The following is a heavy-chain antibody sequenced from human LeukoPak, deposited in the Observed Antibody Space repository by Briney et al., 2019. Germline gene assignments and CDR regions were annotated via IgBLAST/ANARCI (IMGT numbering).Heavy chain of an antibody. CDR2: ASDDGSTT. CDR3: VRHNAARAFDI. J-gene: IGHJ3*02. CDR1: GFTFRSFW. V-gene: IGHV3-74*03. D-gene: IGHD1-1*01. Sequence: GGSLRLSCAASGFTFRSFWMHWVRQAPGKGLVWVSRASDDGSTTTYADSVKGRFTISRDNAKNTLYLQMNSLRPEDTAVYYCVRHNAARAFDIWGQGTMVIVSS.